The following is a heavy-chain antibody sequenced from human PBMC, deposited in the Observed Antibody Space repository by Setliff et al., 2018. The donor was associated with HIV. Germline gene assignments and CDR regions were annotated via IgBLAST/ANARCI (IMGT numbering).Heavy chain of an antibody. D-gene: IGHD1-1*01. J-gene: IGHJ4*02. CDR1: GFTFDKSW. V-gene: IGHV3-15*01. CDR2: IKRRTDGGTT. Sequence: PGGSLRLSCLTSGFTFDKSWMAWVRQAPGKGLEWVGRIKRRTDGGTTDYAAPVKGRFTISRLDSRNTLYLQINSLKSEDTAVYYCVRGPFNSNDVYWGQGTLVIVPQ. CDR3: VRGPFNSNDVY.